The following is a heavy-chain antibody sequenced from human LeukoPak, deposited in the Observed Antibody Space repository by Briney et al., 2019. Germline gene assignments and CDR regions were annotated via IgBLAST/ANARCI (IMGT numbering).Heavy chain of an antibody. D-gene: IGHD3-22*01. J-gene: IGHJ4*02. CDR1: GGSFSGYY. CDR2: INHSGST. V-gene: IGHV4-34*01. CDR3: ARAPRLYYYDSSGYTRTLDY. Sequence: PSETLSLTCAVYGGSFSGYYWSWIRQPPGKGLEWIGEINHSGSTNYNPSLKSRVTISVDTSKNQFSLKLSSVTAADTAVYYCARAPRLYYYDSSGYTRTLDYWGQGTLVTVSS.